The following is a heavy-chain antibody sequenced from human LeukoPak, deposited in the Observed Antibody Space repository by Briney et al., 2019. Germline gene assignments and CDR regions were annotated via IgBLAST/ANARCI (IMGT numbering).Heavy chain of an antibody. V-gene: IGHV3-48*03. J-gene: IGHJ4*02. CDR1: GFTFSSYE. Sequence: GGSLRLSCAASGFTFSSYEMNWVRQAPGKGLEWVSYTSSSGSTIYYADSVKGRFTISRDNAKNSLYLQMNSLRAEDTAVYYCARDYYDSSGYYYFDYWGQGTLVTVSS. CDR3: ARDYYDSSGYYYFDY. D-gene: IGHD3-22*01. CDR2: TSSSGSTI.